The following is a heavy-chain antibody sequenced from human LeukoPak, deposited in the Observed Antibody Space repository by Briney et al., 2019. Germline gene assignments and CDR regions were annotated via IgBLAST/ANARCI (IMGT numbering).Heavy chain of an antibody. D-gene: IGHD1-26*01. Sequence: SETLSLTCTVSGGSISSYYWSWIRQPPGKGLEWIGYIYYSGSTSYNPSLKSRVTISVDTSKNQFSLKLSSVTAADTAVYYCARTFSESYYYYGMDVWGQGTTVTVSS. J-gene: IGHJ6*02. CDR2: IYYSGST. CDR1: GGSISSYY. CDR3: ARTFSESYYYYGMDV. V-gene: IGHV4-59*01.